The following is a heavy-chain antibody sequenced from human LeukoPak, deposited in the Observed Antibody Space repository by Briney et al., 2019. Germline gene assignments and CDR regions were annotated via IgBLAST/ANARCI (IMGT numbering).Heavy chain of an antibody. CDR3: AKNGDRGAYCSGGTCYPYYYYYMDV. CDR2: ISTTGGTT. J-gene: IGHJ6*03. D-gene: IGHD2-15*01. V-gene: IGHV3-23*01. CDR1: GLTFSSYG. Sequence: GGTLRLSCAASGLTFSSYGMSWVRQAPGRGLEWVSAISTTGGTTYYADSVRGRFTISRDNSRNTLYLQMNSLRAEDTAIYYCAKNGDRGAYCSGGTCYPYYYYYMDVWGTGTTVTISS.